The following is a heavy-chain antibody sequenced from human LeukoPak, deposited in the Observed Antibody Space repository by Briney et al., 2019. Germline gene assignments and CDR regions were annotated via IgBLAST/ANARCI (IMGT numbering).Heavy chain of an antibody. Sequence: PGGSLRLSCAASGFTVSSNYMSWVRQAPGKGLEWVSVIYSGGSTYYADSVRGRFTTSRDNSKNTLYLQMNSLRVEDTAVYYCARGAGWTYGMDVWGQGITVTVSS. CDR3: ARGAGWTYGMDV. CDR2: IYSGGST. CDR1: GFTVSSNY. J-gene: IGHJ6*02. V-gene: IGHV3-66*01. D-gene: IGHD6-19*01.